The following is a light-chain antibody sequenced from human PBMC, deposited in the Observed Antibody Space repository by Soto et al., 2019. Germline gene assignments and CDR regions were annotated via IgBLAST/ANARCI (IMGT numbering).Light chain of an antibody. J-gene: IGKJ5*01. CDR1: QGVGY. V-gene: IGKV3-20*01. CDR3: QQWHSSPSIT. CDR2: GAS. Sequence: EIVLTQSPGTLSLSPGERATLSCRASQGVGYLAWYQQKPGQSPRLLLYGASNRATGVPDRFSGSGSGTDFTLTISSLEPEDFAVYFCQQWHSSPSITFGQGTRRETK.